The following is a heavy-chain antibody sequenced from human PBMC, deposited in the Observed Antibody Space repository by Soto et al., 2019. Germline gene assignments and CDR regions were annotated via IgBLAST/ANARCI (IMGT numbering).Heavy chain of an antibody. CDR3: ARETYYLDY. CDR2: ISYDGSNK. CDR1: GFTFSSYP. V-gene: IGHV3-30-3*01. J-gene: IGHJ4*02. Sequence: QVQLVESGGGVVQPGRSLRLSCAASGFTFSSYPMHWVRQAPGKGLEWVAVISYDGSNKYYADSVKGRFTISRDNSKNPLHLDMKRLLAEDLAVSYCARETYYLDYRGKGSLLTVSS.